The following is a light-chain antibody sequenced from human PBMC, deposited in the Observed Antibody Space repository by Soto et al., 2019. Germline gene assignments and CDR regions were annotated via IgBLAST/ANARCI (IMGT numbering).Light chain of an antibody. CDR2: DAS. CDR3: QQRSNWPPWT. Sequence: EIVLTQSPATLSLSPGERATISCRASQSVSSYLAWYQQKPGQAPRLLIYDASNRATGIPARFSGSGSGTDFTLTISSLEPEDFAVYYCQQRSNWPPWTVGQGNKVEIK. CDR1: QSVSSY. J-gene: IGKJ1*01. V-gene: IGKV3-11*01.